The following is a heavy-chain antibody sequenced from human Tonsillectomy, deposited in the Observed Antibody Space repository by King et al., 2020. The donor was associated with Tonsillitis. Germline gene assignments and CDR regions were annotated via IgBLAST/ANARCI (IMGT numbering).Heavy chain of an antibody. D-gene: IGHD3-10*02. Sequence: VQLVESGAEVKKPGASVKVSCKASGYIFTSYYIHWVRQAPGQGLEWMGIINPSGGASNYAQKFQGRVTMTRDTSTSTVYMELSSLRSEDTAMYYCARGPVLLFSPQGAWFDPWGQGTLVTVSS. CDR3: ARGPVLLFSPQGAWFDP. J-gene: IGHJ5*02. CDR1: GYIFTSYY. V-gene: IGHV1-46*01. CDR2: INPSGGAS.